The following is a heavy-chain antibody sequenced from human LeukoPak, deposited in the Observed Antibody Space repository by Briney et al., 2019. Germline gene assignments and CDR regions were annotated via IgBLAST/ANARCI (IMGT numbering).Heavy chain of an antibody. CDR1: GYTFTSYD. V-gene: IGHV1-8*01. D-gene: IGHD5-18*01. CDR2: VNPNSGNT. J-gene: IGHJ6*02. Sequence: ASVKVSCKASGYTFTSYDINWVRQATGQGLEWMGWVNPNSGNTGYAQKFQGRVTMTRNTSISTAYMELSSLRSEDTAVYYCARAGTAMVLYYYYYGMDVWGQGTTVTVSS. CDR3: ARAGTAMVLYYYYYGMDV.